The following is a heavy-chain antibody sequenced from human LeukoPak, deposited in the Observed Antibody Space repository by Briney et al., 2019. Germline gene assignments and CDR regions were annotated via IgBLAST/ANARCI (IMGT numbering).Heavy chain of an antibody. CDR2: IYTSGST. D-gene: IGHD6-13*01. CDR1: GGSISSYY. V-gene: IGHV4-4*07. Sequence: SETLSLTCTVSGGSISSYYWSWIRQPAGKGLEWIGRIYTSGSTNYNPSLKSRVTMSVDTSKNQFSLKLSSVIAADTAVYYCARASSSWYSRLSFDYWGQGTLVTVSS. J-gene: IGHJ4*02. CDR3: ARASSSWYSRLSFDY.